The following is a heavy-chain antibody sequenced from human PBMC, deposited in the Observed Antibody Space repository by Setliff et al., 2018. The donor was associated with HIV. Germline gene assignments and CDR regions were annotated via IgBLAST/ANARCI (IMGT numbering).Heavy chain of an antibody. Sequence: KPSETLSLTCAVYGGSFSGYYWSWIRQAPGKGLEWIGEIDHSGITFKNPSLKSRVSISVDRSGNQFSLRLTSVTAADTAVYYCATCRHRPSNWFDPWGQGTVVTVSS. CDR2: IDHSGIT. J-gene: IGHJ5*02. V-gene: IGHV4-34*01. CDR3: ATCRHRPSNWFDP. CDR1: GGSFSGYY.